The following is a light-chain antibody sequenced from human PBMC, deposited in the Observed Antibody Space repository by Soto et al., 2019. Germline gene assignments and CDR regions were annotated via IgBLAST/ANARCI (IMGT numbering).Light chain of an antibody. CDR1: QIVSSSY. CDR3: QQYGSSPPET. Sequence: EIVLTHSPGTLPFSPGERANLSCRASQIVSSSYLAWYQQKPVQAPRLLIYGASSRATGIPDRFSGSGSGTDFTLTISILEPEDFAVYYCQQYGSSPPETFGQGTKVDIK. V-gene: IGKV3-20*01. J-gene: IGKJ1*01. CDR2: GAS.